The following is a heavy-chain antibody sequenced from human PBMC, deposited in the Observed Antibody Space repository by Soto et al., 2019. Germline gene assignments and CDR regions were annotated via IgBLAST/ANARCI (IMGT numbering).Heavy chain of an antibody. CDR3: ARGQLSSGWYGGWFDP. CDR1: GYTFTSYD. D-gene: IGHD6-19*01. CDR2: MNPNSGNT. J-gene: IGHJ5*02. Sequence: ASVKVSCKASGYTFTSYDINWVRQATGQGLEWMGWMNPNSGNTGYAQKFQGRVTMTRNTSISTAYMELSSLRSEDTAVYYCARGQLSSGWYGGWFDPWGQGTLVTVSS. V-gene: IGHV1-8*01.